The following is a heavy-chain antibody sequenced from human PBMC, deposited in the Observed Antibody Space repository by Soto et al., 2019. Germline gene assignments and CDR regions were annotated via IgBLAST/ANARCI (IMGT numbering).Heavy chain of an antibody. Sequence: QVQLVQSGAEVKKPESSVKVSCKAPGGTFSTYAISWVRQAPGQGLEWMGGIMPMFGTANYAQRFRDRVTITADESTNTVYMELSSLRSEDTAVYFCASGIQLWLRRINNGYSGWGQGTLVTVSS. J-gene: IGHJ4*02. V-gene: IGHV1-69*12. CDR1: GGTFSTYA. CDR3: ASGIQLWLRRINNGYSG. D-gene: IGHD5-18*01. CDR2: IMPMFGTA.